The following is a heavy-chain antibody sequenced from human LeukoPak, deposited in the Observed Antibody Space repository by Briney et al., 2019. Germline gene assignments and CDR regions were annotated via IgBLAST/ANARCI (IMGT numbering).Heavy chain of an antibody. J-gene: IGHJ5*02. V-gene: IGHV3-30*18. CDR3: AKGSSPYSSSWYEYPVDP. CDR1: GFTFSSYG. CDR2: ISYDGSNK. Sequence: GGSLRLSCAASGFTFSSYGMHWVRQAPGKGLEWVAVISYDGSNKYYADSVKGRFTISRDNSKNTLYLQMNSLRAEDTAVYYCAKGSSPYSSSWYEYPVDPWGQGTLVTVSS. D-gene: IGHD6-13*01.